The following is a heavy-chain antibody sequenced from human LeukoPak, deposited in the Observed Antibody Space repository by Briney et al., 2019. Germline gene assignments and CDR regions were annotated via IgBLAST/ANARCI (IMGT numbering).Heavy chain of an antibody. CDR3: ARDRRYCSGGSCYRLDYYMDV. D-gene: IGHD2-15*01. CDR1: GYTFTGYY. CDR2: INPNSGGT. J-gene: IGHJ6*03. V-gene: IGHV1-2*02. Sequence: ASVKVSCKASGYTFTGYYMHWVRQAPGQGLEWMGWINPNSGGTNYAQKFQGRVTMTRDTSISTAYMELSRLRSDDTAVYYCARDRRYCSGGSCYRLDYYMDVWGKGTTVTVSS.